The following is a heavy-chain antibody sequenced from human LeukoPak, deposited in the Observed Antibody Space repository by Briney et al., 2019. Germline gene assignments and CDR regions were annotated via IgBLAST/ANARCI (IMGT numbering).Heavy chain of an antibody. J-gene: IGHJ5*02. CDR2: IYYSGST. CDR1: GGSISSLISY. CDR3: ARPGGYSSSWYRSNWFDP. V-gene: IGHV4-39*07. D-gene: IGHD6-13*01. Sequence: SETLSLTCTVSGGSISSLISYWGWIRQPPGRGLEWIGSIYYSGSTYYNPSLKSRVTISVDTSKNQFSLKLSSVTAADTAVYYCARPGGYSSSWYRSNWFDPWGQGTLVTVSS.